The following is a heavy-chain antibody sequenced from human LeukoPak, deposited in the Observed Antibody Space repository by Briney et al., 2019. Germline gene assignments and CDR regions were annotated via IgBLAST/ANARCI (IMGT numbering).Heavy chain of an antibody. CDR2: IFHSGSI. CDR3: ARRVTVAGLFDY. Sequence: SGTLSLTCAVFGDSISNSGWCSWVRQPPGKGLEWIGEIFHSGSINYNPSLKSRTSISLDTSKNQFSLRLNSVTAADTAVYFCARRVTVAGLFDYWGQGALVTVSS. CDR1: GDSISNSGW. J-gene: IGHJ4*02. V-gene: IGHV4-4*02. D-gene: IGHD6-19*01.